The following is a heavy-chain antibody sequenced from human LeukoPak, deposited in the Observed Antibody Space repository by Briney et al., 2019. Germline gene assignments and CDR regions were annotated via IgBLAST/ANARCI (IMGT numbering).Heavy chain of an antibody. CDR2: ISGSGGRT. D-gene: IGHD1-26*01. J-gene: IGHJ6*03. V-gene: IGHV3-23*01. CDR3: AKDLIKVGPTRFRNCYYYMDV. Sequence: TGGSLRLSCAASGFTFSSYAMSWVRQAPGKGLEWVSTISGSGGRTYYADSVKGRFTISRDNSKNTLYLQMNSLKAEDTAVYYCAKDLIKVGPTRFRNCYYYMDVWGKGTTVTVSS. CDR1: GFTFSSYA.